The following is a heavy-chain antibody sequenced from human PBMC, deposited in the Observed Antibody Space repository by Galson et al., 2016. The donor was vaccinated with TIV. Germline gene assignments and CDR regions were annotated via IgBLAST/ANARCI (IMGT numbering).Heavy chain of an antibody. D-gene: IGHD2-15*01. J-gene: IGHJ4*02. Sequence: SLRLSCAASGFTLTSYWMHWVCQVPGKGLFWVSSMNRGGTIKLYAESVRGRFTISRDSVKNTLFLQMNVLSGDDTAVYFCVREVEEKLLNWGQGTLVTVSS. V-gene: IGHV3-74*03. CDR3: VREVEEKLLN. CDR2: MNRGGTIK. CDR1: GFTLTSYW.